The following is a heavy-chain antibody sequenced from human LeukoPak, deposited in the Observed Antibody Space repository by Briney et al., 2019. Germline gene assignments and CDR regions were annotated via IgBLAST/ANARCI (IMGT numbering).Heavy chain of an antibody. V-gene: IGHV3-48*03. CDR1: GFTFSSYE. J-gene: IGHJ4*02. Sequence: GGSLRLSCAASGFTFSSYEMNWVRQAPGKGLEWVSYISSSGSTIYYADSVKGRFTISRDNAKNSLYLQMNSLRAEDTAVHYCARGDEMITFGGVIVDWGQGTLVTVSS. CDR3: ARGDEMITFGGVIVD. CDR2: ISSSGSTI. D-gene: IGHD3-16*02.